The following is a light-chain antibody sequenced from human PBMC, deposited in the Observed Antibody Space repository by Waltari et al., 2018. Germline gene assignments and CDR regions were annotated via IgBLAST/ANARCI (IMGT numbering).Light chain of an antibody. CDR2: EFS. V-gene: IGLV2-14*01. Sequence: QSALTQPASVSGSPGQSITISCTGTSSDVGGYNHVSWYQQLPGKTPKLIISEFSNRPSGVSDRFSGSKSGNPASLTISGLQAEDEADYYCTSYTSISTRVFGGGTKLTVL. CDR1: SSDVGGYNH. J-gene: IGLJ3*02. CDR3: TSYTSISTRV.